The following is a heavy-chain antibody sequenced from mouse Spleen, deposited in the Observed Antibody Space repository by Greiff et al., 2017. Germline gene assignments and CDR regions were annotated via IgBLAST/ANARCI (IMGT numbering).Heavy chain of an antibody. CDR1: GFTFSDYG. D-gene: IGHD2-2*01. Sequence: EVQLVESGGGLVKPGGSLKLSCAASGFTFSDYGMHWVRQAPEKGLEWVAYISSGSSTIYYADTVKGRFTISRDNAKNTLYLQMSSLKSEDTAMYYCARPDGYDRGYYAMDYWGQGTSVTVSS. J-gene: IGHJ4*01. V-gene: IGHV5-17*03. CDR3: ARPDGYDRGYYAMDY. CDR2: ISSGSSTI.